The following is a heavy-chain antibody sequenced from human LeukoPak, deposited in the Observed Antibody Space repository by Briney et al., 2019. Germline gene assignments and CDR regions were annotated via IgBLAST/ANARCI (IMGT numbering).Heavy chain of an antibody. CDR1: GFTFSNYE. V-gene: IGHV3-48*03. Sequence: GGSLRLSCAASGFTFSNYEMNWIRQAPGKGLEWISYISNSGTTKYYADSVKGRFTISRDNAKNSLYLQMNSLRAEDTAVYYCARDGSGYYWDWGQGTLVTVSS. CDR3: ARDGSGYYWD. CDR2: ISNSGTTK. J-gene: IGHJ4*02. D-gene: IGHD3-22*01.